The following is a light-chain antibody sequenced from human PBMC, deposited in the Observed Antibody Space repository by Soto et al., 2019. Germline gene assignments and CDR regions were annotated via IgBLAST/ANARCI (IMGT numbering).Light chain of an antibody. J-gene: IGKJ1*01. V-gene: IGKV1-27*01. CDR1: QGISNY. CDR3: LKYTKDAPGT. Sequence: DIQMTQSPSSLSASVGDRVTITCRASQGISNYLAWYQQKPGKVPKLLIYAASTLQSGVPSRFSGSGSGTDFTLTISSLQPEDVATYYCLKYTKDAPGTFGQGTKVEI. CDR2: AAS.